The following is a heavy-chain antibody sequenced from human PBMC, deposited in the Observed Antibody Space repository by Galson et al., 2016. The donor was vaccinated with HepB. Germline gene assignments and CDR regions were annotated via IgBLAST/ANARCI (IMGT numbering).Heavy chain of an antibody. CDR3: AKAMVGKDVFDM. Sequence: SLRLSCAASGFTFSSCAMNWVRQAPGRGLEWVSTISGSGESAHNADSVKGRFTISRDNSKNTLFLQMNSLRAENTALYYCAKAMVGKDVFDMWGQGTMVTVSS. D-gene: IGHD3-10*02. J-gene: IGHJ3*02. V-gene: IGHV3-23*01. CDR2: ISGSGESA. CDR1: GFTFSSCA.